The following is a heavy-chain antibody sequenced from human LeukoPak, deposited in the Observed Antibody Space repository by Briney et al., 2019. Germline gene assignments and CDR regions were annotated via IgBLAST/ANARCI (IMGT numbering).Heavy chain of an antibody. CDR2: IYYSGST. J-gene: IGHJ4*02. D-gene: IGHD6-13*01. CDR3: ARQAAAGAKFDY. V-gene: IGHV4-39*07. CDR1: GGSISSSSYY. Sequence: KPSETLSLTCTVSGGSISSSSYYWGWIRQPPGKGLEWIGSIYYSGSTYYNPSLKSRVTISVDTSKNQFSLKLSSVTAADTAVYYCARQAAAGAKFDYWGQGTLVTVSS.